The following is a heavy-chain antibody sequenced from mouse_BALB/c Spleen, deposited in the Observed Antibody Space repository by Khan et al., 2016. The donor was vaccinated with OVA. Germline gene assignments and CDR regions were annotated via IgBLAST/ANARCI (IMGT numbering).Heavy chain of an antibody. Sequence: QLEESGPGLVKPSQSLSLTCTVTGYSITSDYAWNWIRQFPGNKLEWMGYITYSGSTSYTPSLKSRFAITRDTSKNQVFLQLNSLTTEDTATYYCARGRAYWGQGTLVTVSA. D-gene: IGHD3-3*01. CDR1: GYSITSDYA. CDR3: ARGRAY. CDR2: ITYSGST. J-gene: IGHJ3*01. V-gene: IGHV3-2*02.